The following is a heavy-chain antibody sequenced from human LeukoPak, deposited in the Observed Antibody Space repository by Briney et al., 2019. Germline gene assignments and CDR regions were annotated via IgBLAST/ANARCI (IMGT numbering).Heavy chain of an antibody. Sequence: GGSLRLSCAASGFTFSSYAMHWVRQAPGKGLEWVAVISYDGSNKYYADSVKGRFTISRDNSKNTLYLQMNSLRAEDTAVYYCARDIVVVPAAILSYYYYYYGMDVWGQGTTATVSS. D-gene: IGHD2-2*01. V-gene: IGHV3-30*04. CDR1: GFTFSSYA. J-gene: IGHJ6*02. CDR2: ISYDGSNK. CDR3: ARDIVVVPAAILSYYYYYYGMDV.